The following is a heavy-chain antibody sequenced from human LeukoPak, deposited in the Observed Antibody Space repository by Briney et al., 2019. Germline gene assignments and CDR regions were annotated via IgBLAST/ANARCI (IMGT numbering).Heavy chain of an antibody. CDR2: ISSSSYI. J-gene: IGHJ4*02. V-gene: IGHV3-21*01. D-gene: IGHD2-2*01. CDR3: ARVPAAN. Sequence: GRSLRLSCAASGFTFSSYSMNWVRQAPGKGLEWVSSISSSSYIYYADSVKGRFTISRDNAKNSLYLQMNGLRAEDTAVYYCARVPAANWGQGTLVTVSS. CDR1: GFTFSSYS.